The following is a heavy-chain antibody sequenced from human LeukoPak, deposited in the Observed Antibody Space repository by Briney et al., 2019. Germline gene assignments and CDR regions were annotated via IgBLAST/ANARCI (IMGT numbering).Heavy chain of an antibody. CDR2: IYTSGTT. D-gene: IGHD3-3*01. J-gene: IGHJ6*03. V-gene: IGHV4-4*07. CDR3: ARAGDFWSGYPSRNYMDV. Sequence: SETLSLTCTVSGGSISSYYWSWIRQPAGKGLEWIGRIYTSGTTNYNPSLKSRVTMSVDTSKKQFSLKLSSVTAADTAVYYCARAGDFWSGYPSRNYMDVWGKGTTVTVSS. CDR1: GGSISSYY.